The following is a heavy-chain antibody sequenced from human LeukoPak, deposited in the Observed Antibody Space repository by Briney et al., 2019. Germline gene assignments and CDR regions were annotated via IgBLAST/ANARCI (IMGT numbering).Heavy chain of an antibody. J-gene: IGHJ5*02. Sequence: SETLSLTCTVSGGSISSSSHYWGWIRQPPGKGLEWIGSIYYSGSTYYNPSLKSRVTISVDTSKNQFPLKLSSVTAADTAVYYCARYGLQLNWFDPWGQGTLVTVSP. CDR1: GGSISSSSHY. D-gene: IGHD1-1*01. V-gene: IGHV4-39*06. CDR3: ARYGLQLNWFDP. CDR2: IYYSGST.